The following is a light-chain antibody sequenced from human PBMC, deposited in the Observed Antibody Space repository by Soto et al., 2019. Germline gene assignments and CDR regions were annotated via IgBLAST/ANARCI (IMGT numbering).Light chain of an antibody. Sequence: QSALTQPASVSGSPGQSITISCTATTSDVGDYNYVCWYQQYPGKAPKPIIYHVSNRPSGVSNRFSGSKSGDTASLTISGLQAEDEADYYCSSYISGGSVIFGGGTKVTVL. CDR1: TSDVGDYNY. CDR2: HVS. J-gene: IGLJ2*01. V-gene: IGLV2-14*01. CDR3: SSYISGGSVI.